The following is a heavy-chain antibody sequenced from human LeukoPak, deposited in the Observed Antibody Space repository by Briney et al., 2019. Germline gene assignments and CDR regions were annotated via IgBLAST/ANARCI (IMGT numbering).Heavy chain of an antibody. CDR2: ISSSSSYI. Sequence: TGWSLRFSCAASGFTFSSYSMNWVRQAPGKVLEWVISISSSSSYIYYAASVKGRFTISRDKAKNSLYLQMSSLRAEDTAVYYCAREHSSGYFDYWGQGTLVTVSS. V-gene: IGHV3-21*01. D-gene: IGHD3-22*01. J-gene: IGHJ4*02. CDR1: GFTFSSYS. CDR3: AREHSSGYFDY.